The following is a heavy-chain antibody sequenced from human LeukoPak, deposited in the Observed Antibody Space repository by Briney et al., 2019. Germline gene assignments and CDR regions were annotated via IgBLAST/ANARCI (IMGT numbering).Heavy chain of an antibody. J-gene: IGHJ4*02. CDR1: GFTFSTSA. CDR3: AREGGFYRPLDY. D-gene: IGHD3-3*01. Sequence: AGGSLRLSCAASGFTFSTSAMHWVRQPPGKGLEWIGEVHLDGRTNYNPSLTGRLTMSVDLYENHISLKLTSVTAADTAVYYCAREGGFYRPLDYSGQGTLVTVSS. V-gene: IGHV4-4*02. CDR2: VHLDGRT.